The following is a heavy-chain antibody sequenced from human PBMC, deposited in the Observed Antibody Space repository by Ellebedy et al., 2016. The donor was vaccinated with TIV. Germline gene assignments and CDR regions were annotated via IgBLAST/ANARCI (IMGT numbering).Heavy chain of an antibody. J-gene: IGHJ4*02. CDR2: IEQHGSEK. Sequence: GESLKISCAASGFTFSNYWMNWVRQAPGKGLEWVANIEQHGSEKRYANSVKGRFTISRDNTKKSLYLLMNSLRAEDTAVYYCARDLYIGAYDVFDYWGQGTLVTVSS. CDR3: ARDLYIGAYDVFDY. D-gene: IGHD3-3*01. CDR1: GFTFSNYW. V-gene: IGHV3-7*01.